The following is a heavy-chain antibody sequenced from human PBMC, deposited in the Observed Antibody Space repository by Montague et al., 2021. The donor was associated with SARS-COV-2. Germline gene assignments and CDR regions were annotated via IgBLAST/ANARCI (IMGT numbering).Heavy chain of an antibody. CDR2: IYHGGST. V-gene: IGHV4-34*01. CDR3: ARLRDGVVPSPILGVGPYYSYYYMDV. CDR1: GGSFSTYS. D-gene: IGHD3-10*01. Sequence: SETLSLTCAVHGGSFSTYSWNWIRQPPGKGLEWIGEIYHGGSTNYNPSLTSRVTISADTSKNQFSLKLTSVAAADTAVYYCARLRDGVVPSPILGVGPYYSYYYMDVWGRGATVTVSS. J-gene: IGHJ6*03.